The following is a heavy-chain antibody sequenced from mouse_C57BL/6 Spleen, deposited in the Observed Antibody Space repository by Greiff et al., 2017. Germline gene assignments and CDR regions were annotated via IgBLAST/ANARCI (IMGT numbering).Heavy chain of an antibody. J-gene: IGHJ1*03. CDR2: IYPGSGST. D-gene: IGHD1-1*01. Sequence: VQLQQPGAELVKPGASVTMSCKASGYTFTSYWITWVKQRPGQGLEWIGDIYPGSGSTNYNEKFKSKATLTVDTSSSTAYMQLSSLTSEDSAVXDCASDIRTGVESNFDVWGTGTMVTVSS. V-gene: IGHV1-55*01. CDR1: GYTFTSYW. CDR3: ASDIRTGVESNFDV.